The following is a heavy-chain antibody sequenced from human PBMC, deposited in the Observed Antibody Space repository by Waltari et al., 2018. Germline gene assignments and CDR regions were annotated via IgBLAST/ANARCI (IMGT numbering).Heavy chain of an antibody. CDR3: AREGDGDKGSAFDI. J-gene: IGHJ3*02. Sequence: QVELQESGPGLVKASETLSLTCTVSGVSMGGHYWVWIRQPPGKGLEWVGYVHHSGNTNYNPSLKSRVSMSIDTSNNQFSLSLTSLTTADTAVYYCAREGDGDKGSAFDIWGHGTMVTVSS. CDR2: VHHSGNT. CDR1: GVSMGGHY. D-gene: IGHD3-10*01. V-gene: IGHV4-59*11.